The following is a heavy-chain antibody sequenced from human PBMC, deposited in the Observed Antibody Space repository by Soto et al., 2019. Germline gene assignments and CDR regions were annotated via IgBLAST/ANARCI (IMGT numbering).Heavy chain of an antibody. J-gene: IGHJ4*02. CDR2: INAGNGNT. CDR3: ARDLGGWPDY. V-gene: IGHV1-3*01. Sequence: ASVKVSCKASGYIFTSYAMQWVRQAPGQRLEWMGWINAGNGNTKYSQKFQGRVTITRDTSASTAYMELSSLRFEDTAVYYCARDLGGWPDYWGQGTLVTVSS. D-gene: IGHD2-15*01. CDR1: GYIFTSYA.